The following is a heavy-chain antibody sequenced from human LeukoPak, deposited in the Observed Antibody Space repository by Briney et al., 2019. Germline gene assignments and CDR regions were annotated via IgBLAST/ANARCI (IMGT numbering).Heavy chain of an antibody. CDR3: ARDPESRLELGYFDY. J-gene: IGHJ4*02. CDR1: GGTFSSYA. D-gene: IGHD1-7*01. Sequence: GASVKVSCKASGGTFSSYAISWVRQAPGQGLEWMRGIIPIFGTANYAQKFQGRVTITADKSTSTAYMELSSLRSEDTAVYYCARDPESRLELGYFDYWGQGTLVTVSS. V-gene: IGHV1-69*06. CDR2: IIPIFGTA.